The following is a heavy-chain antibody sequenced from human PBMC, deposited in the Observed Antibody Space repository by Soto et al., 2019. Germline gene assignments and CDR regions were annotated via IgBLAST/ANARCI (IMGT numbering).Heavy chain of an antibody. CDR1: GGSISSSGYY. CDR2: IYYSGST. J-gene: IGHJ4*02. CDR3: ARLLSDPDY. Sequence: SETLSLTCTVSGGSISSSGYYWGWIRQPPGKGLEWIGSIYYSGSTYYNPSLKSRVTISVDTSKNQFSLKLSSVTAADTAVYYCARLLSDPDYWGQGTLVTVSS. V-gene: IGHV4-39*01.